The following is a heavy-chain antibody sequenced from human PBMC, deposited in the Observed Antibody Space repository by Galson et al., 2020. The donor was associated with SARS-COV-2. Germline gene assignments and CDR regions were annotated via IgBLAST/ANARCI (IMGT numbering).Heavy chain of an antibody. V-gene: IGHV4-31*03. D-gene: IGHD4-17*01. J-gene: IGHJ4*02. Sequence: SETLSLTCSVSGGSISSAEYYWTWIRQHPGKGLEWIGHIYFSGTTYYNPSLKSRLTILEDTSKNQFSLNLWSVTAADTAVYYCARSLRGDFVDYFDSWGQGTLVTVSS. CDR3: ARSLRGDFVDYFDS. CDR1: GGSISSAEYY. CDR2: IYFSGTT.